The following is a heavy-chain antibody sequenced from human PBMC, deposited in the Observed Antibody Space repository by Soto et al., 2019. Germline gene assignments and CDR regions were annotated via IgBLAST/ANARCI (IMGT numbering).Heavy chain of an antibody. CDR3: ARGGLHPARSGYYGMDV. D-gene: IGHD4-4*01. V-gene: IGHV1-18*04. Sequence: ASVKVSCKASGYTFTSYGISWVRQAPGQGLEWMGWISAYNGNTNYAQKLQGRVTMTTDTSTSTAYMELRSLRSDDTAVYYCARGGLHPARSGYYGMDVWGQGTTVTVSS. CDR1: GYTFTSYG. J-gene: IGHJ6*02. CDR2: ISAYNGNT.